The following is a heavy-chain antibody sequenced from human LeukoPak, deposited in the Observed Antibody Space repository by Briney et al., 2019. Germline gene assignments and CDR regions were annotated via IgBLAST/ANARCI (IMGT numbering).Heavy chain of an antibody. V-gene: IGHV3-73*01. CDR2: IRSKANSYAT. Sequence: GGSLRLSCAASGFTFSGSAMHWVRQASGKGLEWVGRIRSKANSYATAYAASVKGRFTISRDDSKNTAYLQMNSLKTEDTAVYYCARSYGSGSYYNPGDVWGKGTTVTVSS. CDR3: ARSYGSGSYYNPGDV. D-gene: IGHD3-10*01. J-gene: IGHJ6*04. CDR1: GFTFSGSA.